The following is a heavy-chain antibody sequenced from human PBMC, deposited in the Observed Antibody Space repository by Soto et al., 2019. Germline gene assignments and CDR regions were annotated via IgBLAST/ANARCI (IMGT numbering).Heavy chain of an antibody. CDR1: GGTFSSYA. CDR2: IIPIFGTA. Sequence: SVKVSCKASGGTFSSYAISWVRQAPGQGLEWMGGIIPIFGTANYAQKFQGRVTITADESTSTAYMELSSLRSEDTAVYYCARDRGEIKGYCSGGSCPNGAFDIWGQGTMATVSS. CDR3: ARDRGEIKGYCSGGSCPNGAFDI. V-gene: IGHV1-69*13. D-gene: IGHD2-15*01. J-gene: IGHJ3*02.